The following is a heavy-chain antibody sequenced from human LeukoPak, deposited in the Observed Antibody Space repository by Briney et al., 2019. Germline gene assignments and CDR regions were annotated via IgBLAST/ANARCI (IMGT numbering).Heavy chain of an antibody. D-gene: IGHD6-13*01. CDR2: INHSGST. CDR1: GGSFSGYY. Sequence: SETLSLTCAVYGGSFSGYYWSWIRQPPGKGLEWIGEINHSGSTNYNPSLKSRVTISVDTSKNQFSLKLSSVTAADTAVYYCARGRVSWHSSSRNAFDIWGQGTMVTVSS. CDR3: ARGRVSWHSSSRNAFDI. J-gene: IGHJ3*02. V-gene: IGHV4-34*01.